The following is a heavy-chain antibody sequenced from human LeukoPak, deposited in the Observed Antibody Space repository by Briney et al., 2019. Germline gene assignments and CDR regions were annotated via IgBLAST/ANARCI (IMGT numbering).Heavy chain of an antibody. V-gene: IGHV4-4*07. Sequence: PSETLSLTCTVSGGSISSYYWSWIRQPAGKGLEWIGRIYTSGSTNYNPPLKSRVTMSVDTSKNQFSLKLSSVTAADTAVYYCAREGIGTGTSLIDYWGQGTLVTVSS. J-gene: IGHJ4*02. CDR3: AREGIGTGTSLIDY. CDR2: IYTSGST. CDR1: GGSISSYY. D-gene: IGHD1-7*01.